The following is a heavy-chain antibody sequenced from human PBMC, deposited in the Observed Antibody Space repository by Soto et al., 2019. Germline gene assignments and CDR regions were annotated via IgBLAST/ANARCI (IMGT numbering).Heavy chain of an antibody. V-gene: IGHV3-30-3*01. J-gene: IGHJ3*02. CDR3: ASPEITEDYYDSSGYDAFDI. CDR2: ISYDGSNK. Sequence: GGSLRLSCAASGFTFSSYAMHWVRQAPGKGLEWVAVISYDGSNKYYADSVKGRFTISRDNSKNTLYLQMNSLRAEDTAVYYCASPEITEDYYDSSGYDAFDIWGQGTMVPVSS. D-gene: IGHD3-22*01. CDR1: GFTFSSYA.